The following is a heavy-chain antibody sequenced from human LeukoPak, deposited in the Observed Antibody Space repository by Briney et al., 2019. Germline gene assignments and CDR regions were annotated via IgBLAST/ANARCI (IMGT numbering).Heavy chain of an antibody. D-gene: IGHD6-19*01. J-gene: IGHJ5*02. CDR3: ARLQWLINP. CDR2: ISSSSGTI. Sequence: GGSLRLSCTASGFTFGDYAMSWVRQAPGKGLEWISHISSSSGTIYYADSVKGRFTISRDNAKNSLYLQMSSLRADDTAVYYCARLQWLINPWGQGTLVTVSS. V-gene: IGHV3-48*03. CDR1: GFTFGDYA.